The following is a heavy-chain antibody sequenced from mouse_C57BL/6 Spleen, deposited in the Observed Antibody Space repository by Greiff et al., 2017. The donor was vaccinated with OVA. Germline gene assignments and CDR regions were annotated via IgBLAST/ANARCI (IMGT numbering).Heavy chain of an antibody. J-gene: IGHJ4*01. Sequence: EVQGVESGGGLVKPGGSLKLSCAASGFTFSDYGMHWVRQAPEKGLEWVAYISSGSSTIYYADTVKGRFTISRDNAKNTLFLQMTSLRSEDTAMYYCARRPPASYYYAMDYWGQGTSVTVSS. CDR2: ISSGSSTI. CDR3: ARRPPASYYYAMDY. V-gene: IGHV5-17*01. CDR1: GFTFSDYG.